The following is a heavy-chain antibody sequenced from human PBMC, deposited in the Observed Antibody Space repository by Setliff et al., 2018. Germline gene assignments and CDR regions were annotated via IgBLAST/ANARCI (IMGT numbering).Heavy chain of an antibody. J-gene: IGHJ3*01. Sequence: NPSETLSLTCTVSGDSISSGDYFWSWIRQPPGKGLEWIAYIYHSGSAYYNPSLKSRVTMSVDTSKNQFSPHLTSVTAADTAVYYCAREVGTSTSSDAFDVWGQGMMVTVSS. CDR1: GDSISSGDYF. CDR2: IYHSGSA. V-gene: IGHV4-30-4*08. CDR3: AREVGTSTSSDAFDV. D-gene: IGHD1-26*01.